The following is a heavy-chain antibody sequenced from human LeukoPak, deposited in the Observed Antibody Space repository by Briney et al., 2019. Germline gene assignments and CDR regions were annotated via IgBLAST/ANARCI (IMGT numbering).Heavy chain of an antibody. J-gene: IGHJ4*02. Sequence: SQTLSLTCAISGDSVSSNSAAWNWIRQSPSRGLEWLGSTYYRSKWYNDYAVSVKSRITINPDTSKNQFSLQLNSVTPEDTAVYYCARSEGNWNSGVFDYWGQGTLVTVPS. D-gene: IGHD1-7*01. CDR2: TYYRSKWYN. V-gene: IGHV6-1*01. CDR1: GDSVSSNSAA. CDR3: ARSEGNWNSGVFDY.